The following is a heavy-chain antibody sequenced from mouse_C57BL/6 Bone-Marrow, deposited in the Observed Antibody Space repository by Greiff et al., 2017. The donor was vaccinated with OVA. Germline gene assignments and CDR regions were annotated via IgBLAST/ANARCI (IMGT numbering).Heavy chain of an antibody. CDR2: ISSGGDYI. CDR3: TRDRDEYDACAY. V-gene: IGHV5-9-1*02. Sequence: EVKLMESGEGLVKPGGSLKLSCAASGFTFSSYAMSWVRQTPEKRLECVAYISSGGDYIYYADTVKGRFTISSDNARNTLYLQMSSLKSEDTAMYYCTRDRDEYDACAYWCQGTLVTVSA. J-gene: IGHJ3*01. D-gene: IGHD2-4*01. CDR1: GFTFSSYA.